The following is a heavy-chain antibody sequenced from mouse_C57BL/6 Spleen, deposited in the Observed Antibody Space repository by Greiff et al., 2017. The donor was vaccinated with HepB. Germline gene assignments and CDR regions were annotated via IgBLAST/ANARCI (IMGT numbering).Heavy chain of an antibody. CDR3: TRGDYGSSYYAMDY. V-gene: IGHV5-9-1*02. D-gene: IGHD1-1*01. CDR2: ISSGGDYI. J-gene: IGHJ4*01. CDR1: GFTFSSYA. Sequence: DVMLVESGEGLVKPGGSLKLSCAASGFTFSSYAMSWVRQTPEKRLEWVAYISSGGDYIYYADTVKGRFTISRDNARNTLYLQMSSLKSEDTAMYYCTRGDYGSSYYAMDYWGQGTSVTVSS.